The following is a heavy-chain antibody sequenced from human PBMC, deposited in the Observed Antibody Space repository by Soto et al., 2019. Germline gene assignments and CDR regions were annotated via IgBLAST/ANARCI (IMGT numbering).Heavy chain of an antibody. Sequence: SETLSLTCFVSGYSITAGGYYWSWIRHHPGKGLEWIGSFYSSGSIIYNPSLRSRVSISGDTSSNQFSMSLTSVTAADTARYYCARMYSSGSGWFPPWGQGTLVTVSS. CDR2: FYSSGSI. CDR3: ARMYSSGSGWFPP. J-gene: IGHJ5*02. D-gene: IGHD6-19*01. CDR1: GYSITAGGYY. V-gene: IGHV4-31*03.